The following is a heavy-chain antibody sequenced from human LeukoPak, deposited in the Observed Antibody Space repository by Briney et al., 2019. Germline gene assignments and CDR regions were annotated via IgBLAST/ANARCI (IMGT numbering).Heavy chain of an antibody. CDR2: ISSSSSYI. CDR1: GFTFSSYS. D-gene: IGHD3-22*01. J-gene: IGHJ4*02. CDR3: ARGPDNYYDTPSDY. Sequence: GGSLRLSCAASGFTFSSYSINWVRQAPGKGLEWVSSISSSSSYIYYADSVEGRFTISRDNAKNSLYLQMNSLRAEDTAVYYCARGPDNYYDTPSDYWGQGTLVTVSS. V-gene: IGHV3-21*01.